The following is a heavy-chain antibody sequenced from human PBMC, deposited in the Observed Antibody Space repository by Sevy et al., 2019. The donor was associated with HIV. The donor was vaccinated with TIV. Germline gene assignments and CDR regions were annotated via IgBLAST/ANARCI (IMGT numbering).Heavy chain of an antibody. Sequence: GGSLRLSCAASGFTFSSYAMSWVRQAPGKGLEWVSAISGSGGSTYYADSVKGRFTISRDNSKNTLYLQMNSLRAEDTAVYYCAKAHGWGIAAAGHEKRFDPWGQGTLVTVSS. CDR1: GFTFSSYA. CDR3: AKAHGWGIAAAGHEKRFDP. D-gene: IGHD6-13*01. V-gene: IGHV3-23*01. J-gene: IGHJ5*02. CDR2: ISGSGGST.